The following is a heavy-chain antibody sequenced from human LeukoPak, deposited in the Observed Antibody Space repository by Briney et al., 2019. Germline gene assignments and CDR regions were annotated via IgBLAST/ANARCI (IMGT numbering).Heavy chain of an antibody. Sequence: ASVKVFCKASGYTFTSYYMHWVRQAPGQGLEWMGIINPSGGSTSYAQKFQGRVTMTRDTSTSTVYMELSSLRSEDTAVYYCAREISTVTTEGAFDIWGQGTMVTVSS. V-gene: IGHV1-46*01. D-gene: IGHD4-17*01. CDR1: GYTFTSYY. J-gene: IGHJ3*02. CDR3: AREISTVTTEGAFDI. CDR2: INPSGGST.